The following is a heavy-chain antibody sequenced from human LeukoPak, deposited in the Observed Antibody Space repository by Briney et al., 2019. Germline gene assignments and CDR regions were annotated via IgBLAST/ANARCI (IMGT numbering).Heavy chain of an antibody. Sequence: SETLSLTCTVSGGSISSSSAYWGWIRQPPGKGLEWIGSIYYSKNTYYNPSLKSRVTISADTSKNQFSLTLCSVSATDTAVYYCVSPRGFSYGYFDYWGQGTLVTVSS. CDR2: IYYSKNT. D-gene: IGHD5-18*01. J-gene: IGHJ4*02. CDR3: VSPRGFSYGYFDY. CDR1: GGSISSSSAY. V-gene: IGHV4-39*01.